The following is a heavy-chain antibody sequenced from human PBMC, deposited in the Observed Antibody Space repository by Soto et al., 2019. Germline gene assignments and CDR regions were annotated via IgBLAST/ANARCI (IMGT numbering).Heavy chain of an antibody. Sequence: SETLSLTCTISGGSISGYYWSWVRQPPGHELEWIGYIYASGSPYYNPSLRSRVTISADTSRNQIALKLTSPTAADTAVYYGARGVGSSPPRYWGRGTLVTVSS. D-gene: IGHD1-26*01. V-gene: IGHV4-59*01. CDR3: ARGVGSSPPRY. J-gene: IGHJ4*02. CDR2: IYASGSP. CDR1: GGSISGYY.